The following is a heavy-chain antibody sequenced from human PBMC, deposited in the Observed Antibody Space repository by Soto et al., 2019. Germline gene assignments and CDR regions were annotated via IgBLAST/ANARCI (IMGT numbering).Heavy chain of an antibody. V-gene: IGHV3-53*01. CDR1: GFTVSSNY. D-gene: IGHD1-26*01. CDR3: ARTHGGGSYYEFDY. J-gene: IGHJ4*02. CDR2: IYSGGST. Sequence: EVQLVESGGGLIQPGGSLRLSCAASGFTVSSNYMSWVRQAPGKGLEWVSVIYSGGSTYYADSVKGRFTISRDNSKNTLYLQMNSLRAEDTAVYYCARTHGGGSYYEFDYWGQGTLVTVSS.